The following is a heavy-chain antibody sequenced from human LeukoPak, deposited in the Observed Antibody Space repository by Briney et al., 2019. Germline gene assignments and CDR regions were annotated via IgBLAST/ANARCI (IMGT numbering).Heavy chain of an antibody. Sequence: SETLSLTCTVSGGSISSGGYYWSWIRQHPGKGLEWIGYIYYSRSTYYNPSLKSRVTISVDTSKNQFSLKLSSVTAADTAVYYCAREDVDTAMVKGHGMDVWGQGTTVTVSS. D-gene: IGHD5-18*01. V-gene: IGHV4-39*01. CDR2: IYYSRST. CDR3: AREDVDTAMVKGHGMDV. CDR1: GGSISSGGYY. J-gene: IGHJ6*02.